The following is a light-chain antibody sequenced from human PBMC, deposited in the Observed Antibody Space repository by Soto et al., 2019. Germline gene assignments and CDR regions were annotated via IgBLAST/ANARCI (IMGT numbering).Light chain of an antibody. CDR3: QSYDSSLSAL. CDR1: SSNIGAGYD. Sequence: QSVLTQPPSVSGAPGQRVTISCTGSSSNIGAGYDVHWYQQLPGTAPKLLIYGNSNRPSGVPDRFSGSKSGTSASLAITGLQAEDVADYYCQSYDSSLSALFGGGTKQTVL. J-gene: IGLJ3*02. CDR2: GNS. V-gene: IGLV1-40*01.